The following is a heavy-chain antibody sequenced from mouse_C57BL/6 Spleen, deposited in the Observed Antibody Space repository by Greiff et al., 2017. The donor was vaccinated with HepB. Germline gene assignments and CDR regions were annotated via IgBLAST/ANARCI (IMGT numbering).Heavy chain of an antibody. V-gene: IGHV2-9-1*01. CDR2: IWTGGGT. CDR3: ASSNWDVEGYYFDY. J-gene: IGHJ2*01. D-gene: IGHD4-1*01. Sequence: VNLVESGPGLVAPSQSLSITCTVSGFSLTSYAISWVRQPPGKGLEWLGVIWTGGGTNYNSALKSRLSISKDNSKSQVFLKMNSLQTDDTARYYCASSNWDVEGYYFDYWGQGTTLTVSS. CDR1: GFSLTSYA.